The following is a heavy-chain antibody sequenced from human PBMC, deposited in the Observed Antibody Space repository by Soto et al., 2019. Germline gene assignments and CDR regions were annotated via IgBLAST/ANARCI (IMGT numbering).Heavy chain of an antibody. Sequence: PGGSLRLSCAASGFTFSSYAMSWVRQAPGKGLEWVSAISGSGGSTYYADSVKGRFTISRDNSKNTLYLQMNSLRAEDTAVYYCAKDILTSTGSRHHYYYYGMDVWGQGTTVTVSS. CDR3: AKDILTSTGSRHHYYYYGMDV. J-gene: IGHJ6*02. CDR2: ISGSGGST. CDR1: GFTFSSYA. D-gene: IGHD2-21*01. V-gene: IGHV3-23*01.